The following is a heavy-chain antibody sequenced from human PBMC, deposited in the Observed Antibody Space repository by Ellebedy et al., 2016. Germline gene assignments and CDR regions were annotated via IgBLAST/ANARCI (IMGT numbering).Heavy chain of an antibody. D-gene: IGHD2-15*01. CDR2: IYYSGST. CDR1: GGSISSGDYY. V-gene: IGHV4-30-4*01. J-gene: IGHJ4*02. CDR3: ARESVVEAATLDY. Sequence: SETLSLTCTVSGGSISSGDYYWSWIRQPPGKGLEWIGYIYYSGSTYYNPSLKSRVTISVDTSKNLFSLKVSSVTAADTAVYYCARESVVEAATLDYWGQGTLVTVSS.